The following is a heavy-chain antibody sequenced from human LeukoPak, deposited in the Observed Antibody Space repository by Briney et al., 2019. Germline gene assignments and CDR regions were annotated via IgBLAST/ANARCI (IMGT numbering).Heavy chain of an antibody. D-gene: IGHD2-2*01. CDR2: ISSSSSYI. CDR3: ARGGKYCSSTSCPFDY. J-gene: IGHJ4*02. Sequence: KPGGSLRLSCAASGFTFSSYSMNWVRQAPGKGLEWVSSISSSSSYIYYADSEKGRFTISRDNAKNSLYLQMNSLRAEDTAVYYCARGGKYCSSTSCPFDYWGQGTLVTVSS. V-gene: IGHV3-21*01. CDR1: GFTFSSYS.